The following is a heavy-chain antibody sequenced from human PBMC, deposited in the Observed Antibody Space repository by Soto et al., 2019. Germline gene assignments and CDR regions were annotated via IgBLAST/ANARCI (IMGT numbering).Heavy chain of an antibody. Sequence: GGSLRLSCAASGFSFGDYAMSWVRQAPGKGLEWVSGISGTGSRTSYADSVRGRFTISRDNVNNTLSLQMDSLRAEDTAVYYCARGGRYTYGYGDYSYGMDVWGQGTTVTVSS. J-gene: IGHJ6*02. CDR1: GFSFGDYA. D-gene: IGHD5-18*01. V-gene: IGHV3-23*01. CDR3: ARGGRYTYGYGDYSYGMDV. CDR2: ISGTGSRT.